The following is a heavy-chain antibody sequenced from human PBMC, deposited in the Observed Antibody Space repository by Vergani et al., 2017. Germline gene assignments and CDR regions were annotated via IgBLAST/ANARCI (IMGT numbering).Heavy chain of an antibody. CDR3: ARDQAGPVATIANDY. V-gene: IGHV3-21*01. CDR1: GFTFSSYS. Sequence: EVQLVESGGGLVKPGGSLRLSCAASGFTFSSYSMNWVRQAPGKGLEWVSSISSSSSYIYYADSVKGRFTISRDNAKNSLYLQMNSLRAEDTAVYYCARDQAGPVATIANDYWGQGTLVTVSS. J-gene: IGHJ4*02. D-gene: IGHD5-24*01. CDR2: ISSSSSYI.